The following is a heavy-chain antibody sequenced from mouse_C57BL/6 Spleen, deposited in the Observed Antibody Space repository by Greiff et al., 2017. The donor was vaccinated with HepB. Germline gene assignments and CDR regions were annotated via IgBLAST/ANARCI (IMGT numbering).Heavy chain of an antibody. V-gene: IGHV14-4*01. D-gene: IGHD1-1*01. J-gene: IGHJ2*01. Sequence: VTLKESGAELVRPGASVKLSCTASGFNIKDDYMHWVKQRPEQGLEWIGWIDPENGDTEYASKFQGKATITADTSSNTAYLQLSSLTSEDTAVYYCTTDTTGVAGDYWGQGTTLTVSS. CDR1: GFNIKDDY. CDR2: IDPENGDT. CDR3: TTDTTGVAGDY.